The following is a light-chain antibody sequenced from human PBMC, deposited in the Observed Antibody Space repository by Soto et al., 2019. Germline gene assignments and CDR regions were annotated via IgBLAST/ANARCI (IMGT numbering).Light chain of an antibody. CDR1: QTISSW. V-gene: IGKV1-5*03. Sequence: DIQMTQSPSTLSGSVGDRVTITRRASQTISSWLAWYQQKPGKAPKLLIYKASTLKSGVPSRFSGSGSGTEFTLTISSLQPDDFATYYCQQYGSSPSTFGQGTKVEIK. J-gene: IGKJ1*01. CDR3: QQYGSSPST. CDR2: KAS.